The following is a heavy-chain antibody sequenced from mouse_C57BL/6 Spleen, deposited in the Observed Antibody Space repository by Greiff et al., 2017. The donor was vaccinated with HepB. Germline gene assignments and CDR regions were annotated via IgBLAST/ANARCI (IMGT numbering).Heavy chain of an antibody. D-gene: IGHD2-4*01. J-gene: IGHJ3*01. CDR1: GYTFTDYE. CDR2: IDPETGGT. Sequence: VQLQQSGAELVRPGASVTLSCKASGYTFTDYEMHWVKQTPVHGLEWIGAIDPETGGTAYNQKFKGKAILTADKSSSTAYMELRSLTSEDSAVYYCTRRSHDYDHPWFAYWGKGTLVTVSA. CDR3: TRRSHDYDHPWFAY. V-gene: IGHV1-15*01.